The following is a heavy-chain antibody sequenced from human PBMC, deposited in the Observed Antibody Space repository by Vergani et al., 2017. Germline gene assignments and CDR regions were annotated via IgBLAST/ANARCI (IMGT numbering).Heavy chain of an antibody. Sequence: EVQLVQSGAEVKKPGATVKISCKVSGYTFTDYYMHWVQQAPGKGLEWMGLVDPEDGETIYAEKFQGRVTITADTSTDTAYMELSSLRSEDTAVYYCAREGTTVTTEAFYYYYYMDVWGKGTTVTVSS. CDR2: VDPEDGET. CDR3: AREGTTVTTEAFYYYYYMDV. CDR1: GYTFTDYY. V-gene: IGHV1-69-2*01. D-gene: IGHD4-11*01. J-gene: IGHJ6*03.